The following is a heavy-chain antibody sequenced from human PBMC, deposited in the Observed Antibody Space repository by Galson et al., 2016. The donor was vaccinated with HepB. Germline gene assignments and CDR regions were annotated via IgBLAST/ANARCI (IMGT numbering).Heavy chain of an antibody. CDR2: INPNTGGP. J-gene: IGHJ3*02. V-gene: IGHV1-2*02. D-gene: IGHD3-10*02. CDR1: GYTFTDYY. CDR3: AIFYNVLTSFHDGFDI. Sequence: SVKVSCKASGYTFTDYYIHWVRQAPGQGLEWMGWINPNTGGPNFAQRFQSSVTMTRDTSIDTSYMELSRLTSGDTAFYYCAIFYNVLTSFHDGFDIWGQGTMVTVSS.